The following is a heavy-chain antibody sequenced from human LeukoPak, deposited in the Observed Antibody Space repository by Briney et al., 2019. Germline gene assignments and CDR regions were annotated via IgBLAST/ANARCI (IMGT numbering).Heavy chain of an antibody. Sequence: GGSLRLFCAASGFTFDRFTIQWVRHTPGKGREWISLINRRGHTFCADSVKGRFTISRDNSRNSVFLQMNSLRPEDTALYHCAKEVDCPSDCLFFQSWGQGTLVTVSS. D-gene: IGHD2-21*02. V-gene: IGHV3-43*01. CDR2: INRRGHT. CDR1: GFTFDRFT. CDR3: AKEVDCPSDCLFFQS. J-gene: IGHJ5*02.